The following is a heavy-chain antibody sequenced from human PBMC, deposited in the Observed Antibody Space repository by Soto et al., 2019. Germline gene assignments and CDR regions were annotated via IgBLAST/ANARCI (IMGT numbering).Heavy chain of an antibody. D-gene: IGHD2-2*01. V-gene: IGHV2-5*02. Sequence: QITLKESGPTLVKPTQTLTLTCTFSGFSRSTSGVGVGWIRQPPGKVLEWLALIYWDDDKRYSPSLTSTLTISKDTSKNQVVLTMTSMDPVDTATSYCAHRHNQLASLGINWFDPWGQGTLVTFSS. J-gene: IGHJ5*02. CDR2: IYWDDDK. CDR3: AHRHNQLASLGINWFDP. CDR1: GFSRSTSGVG.